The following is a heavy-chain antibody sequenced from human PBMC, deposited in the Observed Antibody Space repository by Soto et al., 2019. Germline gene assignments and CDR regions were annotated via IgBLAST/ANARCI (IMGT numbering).Heavy chain of an antibody. V-gene: IGHV3-23*01. D-gene: IGHD2-21*02. CDR3: APGRIEPATAIRTYFDY. Sequence: PGGSLRLSCAASGFTFSNYAVTWVRQAPGKGLEWVSTISGSGGSTYYADSVKGRFTISRDNSKNTLYLQMNSLRAEDTAVYYCAPGRIEPATAIRTYFDYWGQGTLVTVSS. CDR2: ISGSGGST. J-gene: IGHJ4*02. CDR1: GFTFSNYA.